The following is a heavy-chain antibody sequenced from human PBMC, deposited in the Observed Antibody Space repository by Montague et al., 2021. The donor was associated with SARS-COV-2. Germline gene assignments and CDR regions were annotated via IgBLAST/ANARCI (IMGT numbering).Heavy chain of an antibody. CDR3: ARGEMATISESFDL. CDR1: GLTFSSYS. V-gene: IGHV3-21*01. J-gene: IGHJ3*01. D-gene: IGHD5-24*01. Sequence: SLRLSCAASGLTFSSYSMVWVRQAPGKGLEWVSSITSSSDYIHYAVSAKGRFTISRDNDRNSLYLLMNSLRAEDTAVYYFARGEMATISESFDLWGQGTMVTVSS. CDR2: ITSSSDYI.